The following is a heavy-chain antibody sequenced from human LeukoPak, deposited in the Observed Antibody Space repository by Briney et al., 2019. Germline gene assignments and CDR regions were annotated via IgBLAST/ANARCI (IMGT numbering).Heavy chain of an antibody. CDR2: INHSGST. V-gene: IGHV4-34*01. CDR3: ARGRITMVRGVIIRGWFDP. J-gene: IGHJ5*02. Sequence: WETLSLTCAVYGWSFSGYYWSWIRQPPGKGLEWVGEINHSGSTNYNPSLNSRVPILLDTCKIQSSLKLSSVTPADTAVYYCARGRITMVRGVIIRGWFDPWGQGTLVTVSS. D-gene: IGHD3-10*01. CDR1: GWSFSGYY.